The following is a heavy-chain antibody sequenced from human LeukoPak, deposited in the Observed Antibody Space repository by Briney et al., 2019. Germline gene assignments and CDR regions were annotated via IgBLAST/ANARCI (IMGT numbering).Heavy chain of an antibody. V-gene: IGHV1-2*02. D-gene: IGHD2-2*01. J-gene: IGHJ4*02. Sequence: ASVKVSCKASGYTFTGYYMHWVRQAPGQGLEWMGWINPNNGGTNYAQKLQGRVTMTRDTSISTAYMEMSRLRSDDTAVYYCAISDEDIVVLPLYWGQGTLVTVSS. CDR2: INPNNGGT. CDR1: GYTFTGYY. CDR3: AISDEDIVVLPLY.